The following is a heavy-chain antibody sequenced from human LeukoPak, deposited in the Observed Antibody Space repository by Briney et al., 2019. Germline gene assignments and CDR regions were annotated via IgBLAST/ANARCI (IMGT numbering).Heavy chain of an antibody. Sequence: GGSLRLSCAASGFTFDTYTMNWVRQAPGKGPEWVALISGSANFKLHADSVKGRFTISRDNARNSLYLQMTSLRVEDTAVYYCAKDRWADYDFPSRYQYYFDYWGQGSLVTVSS. CDR2: ISGSANFK. J-gene: IGHJ4*02. CDR3: AKDRWADYDFPSRYQYYFDY. CDR1: GFTFDTYT. V-gene: IGHV3-21*04. D-gene: IGHD3-3*01.